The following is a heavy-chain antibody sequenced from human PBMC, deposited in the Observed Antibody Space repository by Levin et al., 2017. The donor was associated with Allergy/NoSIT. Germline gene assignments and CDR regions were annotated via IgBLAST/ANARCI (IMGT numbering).Heavy chain of an antibody. D-gene: IGHD1-14*01. CDR3: SRDTFKPGPYFDY. CDR2: IRSKTYGGTT. CDR1: GFTFGDYA. V-gene: IGHV3-49*03. J-gene: IGHJ4*02. Sequence: GESLKISCAASGFTFGDYAMSWFRQAPGKGLEWVGFIRSKTYGGTTEYAASVKDRFTISRDDSKGIAYQQMNSLKTEDTAVYYCSRDTFKPGPYFDYWGQGTLVTVSS.